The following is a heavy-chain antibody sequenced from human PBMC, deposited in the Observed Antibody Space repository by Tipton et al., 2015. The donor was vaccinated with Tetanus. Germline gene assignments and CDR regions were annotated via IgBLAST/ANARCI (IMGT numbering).Heavy chain of an antibody. CDR1: GYTFTNYG. CDR2: INPDSGGT. Sequence: QVQLVQSGAEVREPGASVKVSCKAFGYTFTNYGIHWVQQAPGQGLEWLGWINPDSGGTKYTQNFQGRVTMTRDTPTTTVYLELTSLKSDDTAVYYCARDSYVTGTTSHFDFWGQGSLVNVSS. V-gene: IGHV1-2*02. J-gene: IGHJ4*02. CDR3: ARDSYVTGTTSHFDF. D-gene: IGHD1-7*01.